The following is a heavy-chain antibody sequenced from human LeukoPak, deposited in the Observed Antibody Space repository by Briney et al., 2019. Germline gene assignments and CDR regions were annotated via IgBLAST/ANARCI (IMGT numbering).Heavy chain of an antibody. D-gene: IGHD3-22*01. CDR3: ARDAPDSSGYDY. Sequence: ASVKVSCKASGYTFTGDYMHWVRQAPGQGLEWMGWINPNSGGTNYAQKLQGRVTMTTDTSTSTAYMELRSLRSDDTAVYYCARDAPDSSGYDYWGQGTLVTVSS. J-gene: IGHJ4*02. V-gene: IGHV1-2*02. CDR2: INPNSGGT. CDR1: GYTFTGDY.